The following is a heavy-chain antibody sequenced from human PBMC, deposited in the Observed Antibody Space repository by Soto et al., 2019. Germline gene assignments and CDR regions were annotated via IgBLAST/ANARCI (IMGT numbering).Heavy chain of an antibody. J-gene: IGHJ4*02. CDR3: ATSSSMVDNYFDY. V-gene: IGHV1-46*01. Sequence: ASVKVSCKASGYTFTSYYMHWVRQGPGQGLEWMGIINPSGGSTSYAQKFQGRVAMTRDTSTSTVYMELSSLRSEDTAVYYCATSSSMVDNYFDYWGQGTLVTVSS. D-gene: IGHD3-10*01. CDR1: GYTFTSYY. CDR2: INPSGGST.